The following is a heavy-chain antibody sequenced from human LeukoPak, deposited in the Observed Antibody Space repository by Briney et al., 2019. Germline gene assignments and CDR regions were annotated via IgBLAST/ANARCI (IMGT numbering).Heavy chain of an antibody. V-gene: IGHV4-59*01. D-gene: IGHD3-22*01. Sequence: SETLSLTCTVSGGSISSYYWSWIRRPPGKGLEYIGYIYYSGITNYNPSLKSRVTISVDTSKNQFSLKLSSVTAADTAVYYCARTKVLPDYYDNSGGFGYWGQGTLVTVSS. CDR3: ARTKVLPDYYDNSGGFGY. J-gene: IGHJ4*02. CDR1: GGSISSYY. CDR2: IYYSGIT.